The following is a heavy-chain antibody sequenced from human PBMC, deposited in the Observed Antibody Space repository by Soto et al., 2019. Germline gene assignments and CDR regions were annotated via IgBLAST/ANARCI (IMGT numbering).Heavy chain of an antibody. J-gene: IGHJ4*02. D-gene: IGHD5-12*01. CDR3: ARSDGYNYEGYFDY. Sequence: SETLSLTCTVSGGSISSYYWSWIRQPPGKGLEWIGYIYYSGTTSYNPSLKSRVTISVDTSKNQFSLKLSSVTAADTAVYYRARSDGYNYEGYFDYWGQGTLVTVSS. CDR1: GGSISSYY. CDR2: IYYSGTT. V-gene: IGHV4-59*01.